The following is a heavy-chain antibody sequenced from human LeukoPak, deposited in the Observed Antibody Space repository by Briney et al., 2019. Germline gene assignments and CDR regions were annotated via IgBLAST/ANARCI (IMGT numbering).Heavy chain of an antibody. CDR3: ARLGIAVAVFDY. D-gene: IGHD6-19*01. Sequence: SVKVSCKASGGSFYSYSITWVRQAPGQGLGWMGRIIPVLGIADYAQKFQGRVTITADKSTGTAYMDLSSLRSDDTAMYYCARLGIAVAVFDYWGQGTLVTVSS. CDR1: GGSFYSYS. V-gene: IGHV1-69*02. J-gene: IGHJ4*02. CDR2: IIPVLGIA.